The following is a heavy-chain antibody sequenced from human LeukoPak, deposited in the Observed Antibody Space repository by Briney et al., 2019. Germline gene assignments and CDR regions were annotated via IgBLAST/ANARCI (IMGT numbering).Heavy chain of an antibody. CDR2: ISSSSGYI. CDR3: ARGVELTGYSDY. Sequence: PGGSLRLSCAASGFTFSTYSMNWVRQAPGKGLEWVSYISSSSGYIYYADSVKGRFTISRDNAKNSLYLQMNSLRAEDTAVYYCARGVELTGYSDYWGRGTLVTVPS. J-gene: IGHJ4*02. CDR1: GFTFSTYS. V-gene: IGHV3-21*01. D-gene: IGHD3-9*01.